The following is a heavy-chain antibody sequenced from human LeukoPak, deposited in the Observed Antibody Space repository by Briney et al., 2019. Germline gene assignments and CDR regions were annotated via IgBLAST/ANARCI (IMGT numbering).Heavy chain of an antibody. J-gene: IGHJ4*02. CDR3: ARAHYYDSSGFDY. Sequence: GGSLRLSCAASGFPFSNHAMSWVRQPPGKGLEWVSAISNGNTYYADSVKGRFTISRDNSKNTLYLQMNSLRAEDTAVYYCARAHYYDSSGFDYWGQGTLVTVSS. CDR2: ISNGNT. CDR1: GFPFSNHA. V-gene: IGHV3-23*01. D-gene: IGHD3-22*01.